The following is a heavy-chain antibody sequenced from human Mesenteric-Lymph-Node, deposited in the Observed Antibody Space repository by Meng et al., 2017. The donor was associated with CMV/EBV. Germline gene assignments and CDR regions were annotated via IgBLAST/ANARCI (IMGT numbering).Heavy chain of an antibody. CDR2: IIPIYGTP. Sequence: SVKVSCKASRGTLSNYAISWVRQAPGQGLEWMGGIIPIYGTPDYAQKFQGRVTITTDESTSTAYMELSSLRSEDTAVYYCARAGIDPRRGNYYGMDVWGRGTPVTVSS. J-gene: IGHJ6*02. D-gene: IGHD6-6*01. CDR3: ARAGIDPRRGNYYGMDV. V-gene: IGHV1-69*05. CDR1: RGTLSNYA.